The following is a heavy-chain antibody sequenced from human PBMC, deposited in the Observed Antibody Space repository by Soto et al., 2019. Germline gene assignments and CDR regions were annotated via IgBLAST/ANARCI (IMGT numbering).Heavy chain of an antibody. CDR3: AKSDWPFDY. CDR1: GFTFSSYG. D-gene: IGHD3-9*01. V-gene: IGHV3-30*18. CDR2: ISYDGSNK. J-gene: IGHJ4*02. Sequence: QVQLVESGGGVVQPGRSLRLSCAASGFTFSSYGMHWVRQAPGKGLEWVAVISYDGSNKYYADSVKGRFTISRDNSKNTLYLQMNRLRAEDTAVYYCAKSDWPFDYWGQGTLVSVSS.